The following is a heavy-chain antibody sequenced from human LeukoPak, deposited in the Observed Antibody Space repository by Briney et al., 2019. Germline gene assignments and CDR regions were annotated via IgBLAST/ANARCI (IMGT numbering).Heavy chain of an antibody. CDR3: AREAHYGDYALYFDY. D-gene: IGHD4-17*01. V-gene: IGHV1-18*01. Sequence: GASVKVSCKASGGTFSSYAISWVRQAPGQGLEWMGWISAYNGNTNYAQKLQGRVTMTTDTSTSTAYMELRSLRSDDTAVYYCAREAHYGDYALYFDYWGQGTLVTVSS. J-gene: IGHJ4*02. CDR2: ISAYNGNT. CDR1: GGTFSSYA.